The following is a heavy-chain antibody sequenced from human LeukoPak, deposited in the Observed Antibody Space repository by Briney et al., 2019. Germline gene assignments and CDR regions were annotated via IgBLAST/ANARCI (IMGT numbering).Heavy chain of an antibody. J-gene: IGHJ6*03. CDR3: AGRGFFMDV. V-gene: IGHV4-59*01. CDR1: GGSISSYY. D-gene: IGHD3-3*01. Sequence: PSETLSLTCTVSGGSISSYYWSWIRQPPGKGLEWIGYIYYSGSTNYNPSLKSRVTISVDTSKNQLSLKLSSVTAADTAVYYCAGRGFFMDVWGKGTTVTVSS. CDR2: IYYSGST.